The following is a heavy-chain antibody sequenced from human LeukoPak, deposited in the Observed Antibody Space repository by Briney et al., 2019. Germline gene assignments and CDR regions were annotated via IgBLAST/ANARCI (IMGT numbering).Heavy chain of an antibody. CDR3: AKVERWVLLGGLDY. Sequence: GGSLRLSCAASGFTLSKFDMCWVRQAPGKGLECVSVISRSGSGDNTYYADSVKGRFTISRDNSRNTLYLQMNSLRAEDTAVYYCAKVERWVLLGGLDYWGQGTLVTVSS. V-gene: IGHV3-23*01. D-gene: IGHD1-26*01. J-gene: IGHJ4*02. CDR2: ISRSGSGDNT. CDR1: GFTLSKFD.